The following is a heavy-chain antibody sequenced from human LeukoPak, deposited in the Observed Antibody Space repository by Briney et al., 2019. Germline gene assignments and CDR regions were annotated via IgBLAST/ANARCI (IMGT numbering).Heavy chain of an antibody. V-gene: IGHV3-7*01. D-gene: IGHD1-26*01. Sequence: GGSLRLSCAASGFTFYSYWMSWVRQAPGKGLEWVANIRQDGSEQYYVDSVKGRFTISRDNSKNTLYLQMNSLRAEDTAVYYCAKAPEWELHRDYYYYYYMDVWGKGTTVTVSS. J-gene: IGHJ6*03. CDR1: GFTFYSYW. CDR3: AKAPEWELHRDYYYYYYMDV. CDR2: IRQDGSEQ.